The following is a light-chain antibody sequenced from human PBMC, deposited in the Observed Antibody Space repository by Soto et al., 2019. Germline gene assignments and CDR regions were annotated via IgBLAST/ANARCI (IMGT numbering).Light chain of an antibody. V-gene: IGKV3-11*01. CDR1: QSVSRY. Sequence: EIVLTQSPATLSLSPGERATLSCRASQSVSRYLAWYQQKPGQAPRVLLYDASNRATGIPARFSGSGSVTDFTLTISSLEPEDFAVYYCQQRSNWPRFTFGPGTKVDIK. CDR3: QQRSNWPRFT. J-gene: IGKJ3*01. CDR2: DAS.